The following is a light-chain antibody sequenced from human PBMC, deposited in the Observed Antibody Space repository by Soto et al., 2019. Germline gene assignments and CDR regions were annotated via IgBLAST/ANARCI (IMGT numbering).Light chain of an antibody. CDR1: SSDVGNYNY. V-gene: IGLV2-14*03. J-gene: IGLJ3*02. Sequence: QSVLTQPASVSGSPGQSITISCTGTSSDVGNYNYVSWFQQHPGKAPKVIIYDVSNRPSGISDRFSGSKSGNMASLTISGLQAEDEADYYCNSYTSISTWVFGGGTKLTVL. CDR2: DVS. CDR3: NSYTSISTWV.